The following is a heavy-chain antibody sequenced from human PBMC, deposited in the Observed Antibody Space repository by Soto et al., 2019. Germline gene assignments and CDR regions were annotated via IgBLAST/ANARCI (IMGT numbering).Heavy chain of an antibody. CDR1: GYTFTSYG. CDR2: ISAYDGNT. CDR3: ARDRGSYALDY. J-gene: IGHJ4*02. D-gene: IGHD1-26*01. V-gene: IGHV1-18*01. Sequence: QVQLVQSGAEVKKPGASVKVSCKASGYTFTSYGISWVRQAPGQGLEWMGWISAYDGNTNHAQKLQGRVTLTTETSTSTAYMELRSLRSDATAVYYCARDRGSYALDYWGQGTLVTVSS.